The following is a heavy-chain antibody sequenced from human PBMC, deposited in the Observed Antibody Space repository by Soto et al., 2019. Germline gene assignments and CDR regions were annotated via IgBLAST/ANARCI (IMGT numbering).Heavy chain of an antibody. CDR1: GFTFSSYE. CDR2: ISGSGSTI. CDR3: ARGFGRGGYDPERRNYV. V-gene: IGHV3-48*03. J-gene: IGHJ6*02. D-gene: IGHD5-12*01. Sequence: EVQLVESGGGLVQPGGSLRLSCAASGFTFSSYEMNWVRQAPGKGLEWVPYISGSGSTIYYADSVKGRLTISGDTAKNSLYLQMNSVRAEDTGVYYCARGFGRGGYDPERRNYVWGQGTTVTVSS.